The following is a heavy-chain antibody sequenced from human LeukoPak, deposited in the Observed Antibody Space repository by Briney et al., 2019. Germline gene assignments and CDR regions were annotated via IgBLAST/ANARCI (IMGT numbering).Heavy chain of an antibody. J-gene: IGHJ4*02. V-gene: IGHV5-51*01. CDR2: IYPGDSDT. Sequence: GESLRISCKGSGYSFTSYWIGWVRQMPGKGLEWMGIIYPGDSDTRYSPSFQGQVTISADKSISTAYLQWSSLKASDTAMYYCARQKGYCSGGSCYSGVLFDYWGQGTLVTVSS. CDR3: ARQKGYCSGGSCYSGVLFDY. D-gene: IGHD2-15*01. CDR1: GYSFTSYW.